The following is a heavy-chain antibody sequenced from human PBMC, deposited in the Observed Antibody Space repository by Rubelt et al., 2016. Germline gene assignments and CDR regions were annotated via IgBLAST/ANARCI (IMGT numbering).Heavy chain of an antibody. Sequence: VQLVESGGGLVKPGGSLRVSCAASGFTFSSYSMNWVRQAPGKGLEWVAVIWYDGSHKYYADSVKGRFTISRDNSKNTLYLQMDSRRAEDTAVYYCARAENEAYSDGKMDVWGQGTTVTVSS. D-gene: IGHD5-18*01. V-gene: IGHV3-33*08. J-gene: IGHJ6*02. CDR3: ARAENEAYSDGKMDV. CDR2: IWYDGSHK. CDR1: GFTFSSYS.